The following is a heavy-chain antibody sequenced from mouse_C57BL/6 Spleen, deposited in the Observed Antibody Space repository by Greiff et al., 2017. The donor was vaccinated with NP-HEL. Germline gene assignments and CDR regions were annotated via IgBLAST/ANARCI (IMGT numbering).Heavy chain of an antibody. CDR2: IYPGDGDT. CDR1: GYAFSSYW. Sequence: VQLQQSGAELVKPGASVKISCKASGYAFSSYWMNWVKQRPGKGLEWIGQIYPGDGDTNYNGKFKGKATLTADKSSSTAYMQLSSLTSEDSAVYFCARRGLLRSAWFAYWGQGTLVTVSA. J-gene: IGHJ3*01. CDR3: ARRGLLRSAWFAY. D-gene: IGHD1-1*01. V-gene: IGHV1-80*01.